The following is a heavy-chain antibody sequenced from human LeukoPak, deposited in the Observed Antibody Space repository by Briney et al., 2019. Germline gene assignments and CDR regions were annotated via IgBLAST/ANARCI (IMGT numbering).Heavy chain of an antibody. CDR1: GFTFSSYG. CDR3: AKVDSGIVATGSPYFDY. Sequence: GGSLRLSCAASGFTFSSYGMTWVRQAPGKGLEWVSYISSSSSTIYYADSVKGRFTISRDNAKNSLYLQMNSLRAEDTAVYYCAKVDSGIVATGSPYFDYWGQGTLVTVSS. V-gene: IGHV3-48*01. J-gene: IGHJ4*02. CDR2: ISSSSSTI. D-gene: IGHD6-13*01.